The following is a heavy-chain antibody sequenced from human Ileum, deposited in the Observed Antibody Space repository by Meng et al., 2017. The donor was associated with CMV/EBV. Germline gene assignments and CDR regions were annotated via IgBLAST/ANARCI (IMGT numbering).Heavy chain of an antibody. D-gene: IGHD5-12*01. V-gene: IGHV4-30-4*08. CDR2: IYYSGST. CDR3: ATEYSASPGWFDP. Sequence: QARLAESGPGLVMPSQTLSLICTVSGDSISSGDFYWTWIRQSPGKGPEWIGYIYYSGSTYYNPSLKSRLTIALDTSKNQFSLRLTSVTDADTGVYYCATEYSASPGWFDPWGQGILVTVSS. J-gene: IGHJ5*02. CDR1: GDSISSGDFY.